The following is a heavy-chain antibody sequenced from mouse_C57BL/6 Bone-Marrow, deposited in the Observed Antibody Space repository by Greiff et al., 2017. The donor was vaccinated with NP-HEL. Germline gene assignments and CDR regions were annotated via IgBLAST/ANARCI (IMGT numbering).Heavy chain of an antibody. CDR2: ISRGGDYI. V-gene: IGHV5-9-1*02. CDR1: GFTFSSYS. CDR3: TRGGYDGDPY. Sequence: EVQRVQPGDGLVKPGGSLKLSCAASGFTFSSYSMPWVRQTPEQRLEWVAYISRGGDYIYYADTVKGRFTISRDNARNTLYLQLSRLTSVYTAVNDCTRGGYDGDPYGGRGKLVTVTA. D-gene: IGHD2-3*01. J-gene: IGHJ3*01.